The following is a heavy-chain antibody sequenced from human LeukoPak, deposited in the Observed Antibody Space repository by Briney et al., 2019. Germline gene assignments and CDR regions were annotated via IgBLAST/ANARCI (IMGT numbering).Heavy chain of an antibody. CDR2: IYTSGST. D-gene: IGHD6-13*01. Sequence: KPSETLSLTCTVSGGSISSYYWSRIRQPAGKGLEWIGRIYTSGSTNYNPSLKGRVTMSVDTSKNQFSLKLSSVTAADTAVYYCARDAPTHPRWKVAAAGTHGMDVWGQGTTVTVSS. V-gene: IGHV4-4*07. CDR3: ARDAPTHPRWKVAAAGTHGMDV. J-gene: IGHJ6*02. CDR1: GGSISSYY.